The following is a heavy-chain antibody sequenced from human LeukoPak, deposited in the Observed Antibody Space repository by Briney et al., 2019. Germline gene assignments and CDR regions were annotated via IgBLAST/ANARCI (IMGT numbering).Heavy chain of an antibody. CDR1: GGSISSGGYS. Sequence: SQTLSLTCAVSGGSISSGGYSWSWIRQPPGKGLEWIGYIYHSGGTYYNPSLKSRVTISVDRSKNQFSLKLSSVTAADTAVYYCARGRKTPYYYFDYWGQGTLVTVSS. V-gene: IGHV4-30-2*01. CDR2: IYHSGGT. J-gene: IGHJ4*02. CDR3: ARGRKTPYYYFDY. D-gene: IGHD1-26*01.